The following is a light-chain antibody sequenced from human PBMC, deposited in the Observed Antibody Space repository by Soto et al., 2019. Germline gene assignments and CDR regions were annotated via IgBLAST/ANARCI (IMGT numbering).Light chain of an antibody. CDR2: DAS. J-gene: IGKJ3*01. Sequence: IQMTQSPPSLSASVGEGVTITCQASQDIRKNLNWYEQKPGKAPKLLIYDASNLETGVPSRFSGSGSGTDFTLTISSLQPEDFATYFCQQGYSFAFTFGPGTKVDIK. CDR1: QDIRKN. V-gene: IGKV1-33*01. CDR3: QQGYSFAFT.